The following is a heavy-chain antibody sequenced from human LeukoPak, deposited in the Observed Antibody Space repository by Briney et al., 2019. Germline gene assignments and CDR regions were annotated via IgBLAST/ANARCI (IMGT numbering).Heavy chain of an antibody. Sequence: GASVKVSRKASGYTFTGYYMHWVRQAPGQGLEWMGWINPNSGGTNYAQKFQGWVTMTRDTSISTAYMELSRLRSDDTAVCYCARARGVRGVTSYFDYWGQGTLVTVSS. V-gene: IGHV1-2*04. J-gene: IGHJ4*02. D-gene: IGHD3-10*01. CDR3: ARARGVRGVTSYFDY. CDR2: INPNSGGT. CDR1: GYTFTGYY.